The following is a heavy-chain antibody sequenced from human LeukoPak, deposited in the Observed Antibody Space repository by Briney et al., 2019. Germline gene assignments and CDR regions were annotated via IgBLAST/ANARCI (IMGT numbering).Heavy chain of an antibody. CDR2: IYHSGST. CDR3: ARDQKPTNYDFWSGYPQTTFDY. D-gene: IGHD3-3*01. V-gene: IGHV4-38-2*02. CDR1: GYSISSGYY. Sequence: PSETLSLTCTVSGYSISSGYYWGWIRQPPGKGLEWIGSIYHSGSTYYNPSLKSRVTISVDTSKNQFSLKLSSVTAEDTAVYYCARDQKPTNYDFWSGYPQTTFDYWGQGTLVTVSS. J-gene: IGHJ4*02.